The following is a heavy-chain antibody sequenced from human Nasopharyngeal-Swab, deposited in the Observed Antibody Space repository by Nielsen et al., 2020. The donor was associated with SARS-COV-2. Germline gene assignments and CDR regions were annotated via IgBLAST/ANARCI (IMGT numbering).Heavy chain of an antibody. CDR3: AREVRGIAARPYSDYYYGMDV. J-gene: IGHJ6*02. CDR2: IYHSGRT. Sequence: WIRQPPGKGLEWIGEIYHSGRTNYNPSLKSRVTISVDKSKNQFSLKLSSVTAADTAVYYCAREVRGIAARPYSDYYYGMDVWGQGTTVTVSS. D-gene: IGHD6-6*01. V-gene: IGHV4-4*02.